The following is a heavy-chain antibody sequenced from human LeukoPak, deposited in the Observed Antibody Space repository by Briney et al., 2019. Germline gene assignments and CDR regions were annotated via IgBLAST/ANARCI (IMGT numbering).Heavy chain of an antibody. CDR3: AKGTYYDSSGYRYYFYYMDV. D-gene: IGHD3-22*01. V-gene: IGHV3-23*01. CDR2: ISGGGNT. Sequence: GGSLRLSCATSGFTFSDYAMSWVRQTPGQGMEWASSISGGGNTYYADSVKGRFTITRDNSKSTLYLQMNSLRAEDTAVYYCAKGTYYDSSGYRYYFYYMDVWGKGTTVTVSS. CDR1: GFTFSDYA. J-gene: IGHJ6*03.